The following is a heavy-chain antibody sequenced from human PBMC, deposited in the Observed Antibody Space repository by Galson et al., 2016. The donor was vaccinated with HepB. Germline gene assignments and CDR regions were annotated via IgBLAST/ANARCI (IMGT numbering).Heavy chain of an antibody. J-gene: IGHJ1*01. CDR3: VRDFRVADF. Sequence: SLRLSCAASGFTFSDYYMSWVRQAPGKGLEWVSDISGSSAYTNYADSVKGRVTISRDNAKKSLYLQLNSLRAEDTAVYYCVRDFRVADFWGQGMLVTVSS. V-gene: IGHV3-11*05. CDR2: ISGSSAYT. D-gene: IGHD3-10*01. CDR1: GFTFSDYY.